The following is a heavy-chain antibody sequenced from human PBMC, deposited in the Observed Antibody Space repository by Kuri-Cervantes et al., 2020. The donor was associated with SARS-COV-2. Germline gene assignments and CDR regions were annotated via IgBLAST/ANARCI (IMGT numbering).Heavy chain of an antibody. CDR3: ARGTPKVEYGSGWGYYYYYGMDV. Sequence: ESLKISWAASGFTFISYAMSWVRQPPGKGLEWIGEINHRGSTNYNPSLESRVTISEDRSNNQFTLKVTSVTAADTAVYYCARGTPKVEYGSGWGYYYYYGMDVWGQGTTVTVSS. CDR1: GFTFISYA. V-gene: IGHV4-34*01. J-gene: IGHJ6*02. D-gene: IGHD6-19*01. CDR2: INHRGST.